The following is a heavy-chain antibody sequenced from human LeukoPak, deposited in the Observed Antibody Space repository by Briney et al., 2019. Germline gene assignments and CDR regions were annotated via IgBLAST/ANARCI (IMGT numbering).Heavy chain of an antibody. CDR2: ISSSSSTI. D-gene: IGHD6-6*01. V-gene: IGHV3-48*01. J-gene: IGHJ4*02. Sequence: GGSLRLSCAASGFTFSSYSMNWVRQAPGKGLEWVSYISSSSSTIYYADSVKGRFTISRDNAKNSLYLQMNSLRAEDTAVYYCARDLIPARAIPLGYWGQGTLATVSS. CDR3: ARDLIPARAIPLGY. CDR1: GFTFSSYS.